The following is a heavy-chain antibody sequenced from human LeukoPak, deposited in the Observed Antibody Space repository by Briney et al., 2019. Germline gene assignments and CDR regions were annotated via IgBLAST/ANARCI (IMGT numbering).Heavy chain of an antibody. CDR2: ISSSGSTI. D-gene: IGHD3-10*02. CDR1: GFTFSSYE. V-gene: IGHV3-48*03. CDR3: AELGITMIGGV. J-gene: IGHJ6*04. Sequence: GGSLRLSCAASGFTFSSYEMNWVRQAPGKGLEWVSYISSSGSTIYYADSVKGRFTISRDNAKNSLYLQTNSLRAEDTAVYYCAELGITMIGGVWGKGTTVTISS.